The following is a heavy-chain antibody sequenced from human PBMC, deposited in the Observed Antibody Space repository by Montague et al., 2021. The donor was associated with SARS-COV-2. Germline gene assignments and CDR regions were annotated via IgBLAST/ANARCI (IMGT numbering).Heavy chain of an antibody. CDR3: QTAGYCGGNSCSSSYYYYDMDV. D-gene: IGHD2-15*01. CDR2: IYHSGKT. J-gene: IGHJ6*02. CDR1: GDSISKYNW. Sequence: SETLSLTCTVSGDSISKYNWWSWIRQAPGKGLEWLAEIYHSGKTXYNPSLKSRVTISVDKSKNQFSLKLASVTAADTAIYYCQTAGYCGGNSCSSSYYYYDMDVWGQGTTVIVSS. V-gene: IGHV4-4*02.